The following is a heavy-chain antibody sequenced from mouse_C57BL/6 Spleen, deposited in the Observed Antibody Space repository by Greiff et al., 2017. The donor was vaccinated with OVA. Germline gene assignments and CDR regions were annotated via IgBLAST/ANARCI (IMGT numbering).Heavy chain of an antibody. V-gene: IGHV5-4*01. CDR3: ARDIYDGYSYYAMDY. CDR1: GFTFSSYA. D-gene: IGHD2-3*01. Sequence: DVHLVESGGGLVKPGGSLKLSCAASGFTFSSYAMSWVRQTPEKRLEWVATISDGGSYTYYPDNVKGRFTISRDNAKNNLYLQMSHLKSEDTAMYYCARDIYDGYSYYAMDYWGQGTSVTVSS. J-gene: IGHJ4*01. CDR2: ISDGGSYT.